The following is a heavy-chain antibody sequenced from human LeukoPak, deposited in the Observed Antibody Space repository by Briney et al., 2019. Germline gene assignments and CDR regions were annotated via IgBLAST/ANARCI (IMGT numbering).Heavy chain of an antibody. V-gene: IGHV3-33*06. CDR2: IWYDGSNK. CDR3: AKEGDGDYVWGSKYHPYFDY. D-gene: IGHD3-16*01. J-gene: IGHJ4*02. CDR1: GFTFSSYG. Sequence: GGSLRLSCAASGFTFSSYGMHWVRQAPGKGLEWVAVIWYDGSNKYYADSVKRRFTISRDNSKNTLYLQMNSLRAEDTAVYYCAKEGDGDYVWGSKYHPYFDYWGQGTLVTVSS.